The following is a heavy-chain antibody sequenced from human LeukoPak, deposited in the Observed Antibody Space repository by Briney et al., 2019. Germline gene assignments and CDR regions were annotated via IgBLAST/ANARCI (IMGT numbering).Heavy chain of an antibody. J-gene: IGHJ4*02. CDR2: IYYSGST. D-gene: IGHD5-18*01. V-gene: IGHV4-59*01. Sequence: SETLSLTCTVSGGSISSYYWSWVRQPPGEGLEWIGYIYYSGSTNYNPSLKSRVTISVDTSKNQFSLKLGSVTAADTAVYYCARGRGFARYSYGLDFDYWGQGTLVTVSS. CDR1: GGSISSYY. CDR3: ARGRGFARYSYGLDFDY.